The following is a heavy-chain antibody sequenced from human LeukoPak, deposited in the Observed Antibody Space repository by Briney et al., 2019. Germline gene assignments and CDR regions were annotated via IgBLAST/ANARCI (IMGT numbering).Heavy chain of an antibody. Sequence: LAGGSLRLSCAASGFTFSMFGMHWVRQAPGKGREWVSAIRGSGGATYHADADSVKGRFTISRDNSKNALYLEINNLRAEDTAVYYCAKDGYNYDSSGHFDYWGQGTLVTVSS. CDR2: IRGSGGAT. CDR3: AKDGYNYDSSGHFDY. D-gene: IGHD3-22*01. CDR1: GFTFSMFG. V-gene: IGHV3-23*01. J-gene: IGHJ4*02.